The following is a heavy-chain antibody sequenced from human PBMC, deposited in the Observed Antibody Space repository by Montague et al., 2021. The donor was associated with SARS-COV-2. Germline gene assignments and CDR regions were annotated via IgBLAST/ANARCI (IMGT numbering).Heavy chain of an antibody. D-gene: IGHD3-10*01. CDR2: INWNGGST. Sequence: SRSLSFSASGFPFGDYGMSWVRQAPGKGLEWVSGINWNGGSTGHADSVKGRFTISRDNAKNSLCLQMNSLRAEDTALYYCARDLEWFGELVDAFDIWGQGTMVTVSS. V-gene: IGHV3-20*03. J-gene: IGHJ3*02. CDR1: GFPFGDYG. CDR3: ARDLEWFGELVDAFDI.